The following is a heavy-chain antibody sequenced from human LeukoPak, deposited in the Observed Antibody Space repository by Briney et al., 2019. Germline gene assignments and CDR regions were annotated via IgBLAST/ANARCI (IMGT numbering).Heavy chain of an antibody. CDR1: GLTFDAYV. CDR2: ISWNSGSI. Sequence: GRSLRLSCAASGLTFDAYVMHWVRQAPPQGLEWVSGISWNSGSIGYADSVKGRFTISRDNAKNSLSLQMNSLRAEDTALYYCARDSTFEQRQNFDYWGQGTLVTVCS. V-gene: IGHV3-9*01. D-gene: IGHD6-25*01. J-gene: IGHJ4*02. CDR3: ARDSTFEQRQNFDY.